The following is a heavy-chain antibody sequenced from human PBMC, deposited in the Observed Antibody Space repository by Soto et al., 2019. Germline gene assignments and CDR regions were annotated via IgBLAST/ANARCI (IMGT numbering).Heavy chain of an antibody. CDR1: GFTFSDYY. CDR3: ARGRGAAADYFAF. Sequence: QVQLVESGGGLVKPGGSLRLSCAVSGFTFSDYYMTWIRQAPGKGLEWVSYISSSTSHTNDADSVKGRFTIASDTAKNSLFLQMNSLRAEDTAVYYCARGRGAAADYFAFWGQGTLVTVSS. J-gene: IGHJ4*02. D-gene: IGHD6-13*01. V-gene: IGHV3-11*05. CDR2: ISSSTSHT.